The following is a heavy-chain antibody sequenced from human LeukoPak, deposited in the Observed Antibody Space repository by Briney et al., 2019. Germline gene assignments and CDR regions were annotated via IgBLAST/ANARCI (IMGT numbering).Heavy chain of an antibody. V-gene: IGHV3-21*01. CDR1: GFTFSSYS. CDR2: ISSSSSYI. Sequence: GGSLRLSCAASGFTFSSYSMNWVRQAPGKGLEWVSSISSSSSYIYYADSVKGRFTISRDNAKNSLYLQMNSLRAEDTAVYYCARADYDYYGPDVWGQGTTVTVSS. J-gene: IGHJ6*02. CDR3: ARADYDYYGPDV.